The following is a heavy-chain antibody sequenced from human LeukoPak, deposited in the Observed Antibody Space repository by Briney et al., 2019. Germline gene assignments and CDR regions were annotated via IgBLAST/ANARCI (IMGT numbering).Heavy chain of an antibody. J-gene: IGHJ4*02. CDR1: GFTFSSYS. CDR3: ARDQNWNAGYFDY. CDR2: ISSSSSYI. D-gene: IGHD1-1*01. Sequence: SGGSLRLSYAASGFTFSSYSMNWVRQAPGKGLEWVSSISSSSSYIHYADSVKGRFTISRDNAKNSLYLQMNSLRAEDTAVYYCARDQNWNAGYFDYWGQGTLVTVSS. V-gene: IGHV3-21*01.